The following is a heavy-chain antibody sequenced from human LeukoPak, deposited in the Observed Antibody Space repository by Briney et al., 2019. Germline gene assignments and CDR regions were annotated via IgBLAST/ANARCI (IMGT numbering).Heavy chain of an antibody. D-gene: IGHD3-22*01. V-gene: IGHV3-7*01. J-gene: IGHJ4*02. Sequence: PGGSLRLSCAASGFTFSSYWMSWVRQAPGKGLEWVANMTQDGSEKFYVHSVKGRFTISRDNAKNSLYLQMNSLRAEDTAVYYCARARDRYDSSGYENWGQGTLVTVSS. CDR2: MTQDGSEK. CDR3: ARARDRYDSSGYEN. CDR1: GFTFSSYW.